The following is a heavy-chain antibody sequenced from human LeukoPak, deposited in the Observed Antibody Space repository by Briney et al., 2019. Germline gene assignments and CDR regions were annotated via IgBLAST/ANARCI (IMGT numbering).Heavy chain of an antibody. CDR3: ARERTTVTRGRANYFDY. J-gene: IGHJ4*02. CDR2: INPSGGST. D-gene: IGHD4-17*01. V-gene: IGHV1-46*01. Sequence: ASVKVSCKASGYTFTSYYIHWVRQAPGQGLEWMGIINPSGGSTSYAQKFQGRVTMTRDTSTSTVYMELSSLRSEDTAVYYCARERTTVTRGRANYFDYWGQGTLVTVSS. CDR1: GYTFTSYY.